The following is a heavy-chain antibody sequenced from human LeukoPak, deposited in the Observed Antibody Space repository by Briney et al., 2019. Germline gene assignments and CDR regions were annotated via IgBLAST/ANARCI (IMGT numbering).Heavy chain of an antibody. CDR2: IYPGDSDT. CDR3: ARQSATEGTWIQLWLTDY. Sequence: GESLKISCKGSGYSFTSYWIGWVRQMPGKGLEWMGIIYPGDSDTRYSPSFQGQVTISADKSISTAYLQWSSLKASDTAMYYCARQSATEGTWIQLWLTDYWGQGTLVTVSS. CDR1: GYSFTSYW. J-gene: IGHJ4*02. V-gene: IGHV5-51*01. D-gene: IGHD5-18*01.